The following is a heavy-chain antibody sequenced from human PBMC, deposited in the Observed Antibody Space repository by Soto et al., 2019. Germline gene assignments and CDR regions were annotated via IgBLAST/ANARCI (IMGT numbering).Heavy chain of an antibody. V-gene: IGHV4-39*01. CDR1: GGSISSSSYY. D-gene: IGHD3-22*01. CDR2: IYYSGST. Sequence: QLQLQESGPGLVKPSETLSLTCTVSGGSISSSSYYWGWIRQPPGKGLEWIGSIYYSGSTYYNPSLKSRVTISVDTSKNQFSLKLSSVTAADTAVYYCARHGRITMIVVVPDWFDPWGQGTLVTVSS. J-gene: IGHJ5*02. CDR3: ARHGRITMIVVVPDWFDP.